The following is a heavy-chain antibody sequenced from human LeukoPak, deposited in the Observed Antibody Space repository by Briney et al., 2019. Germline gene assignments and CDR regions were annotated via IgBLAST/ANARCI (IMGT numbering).Heavy chain of an antibody. CDR3: ASASSGWYGVSY. D-gene: IGHD6-19*01. CDR2: IDSDGSIT. CDR1: GFTFSNYW. Sequence: GGSLRLSCAASGFTFSNYWMHWARQAPGKGLVWVSRIDSDGSITNYADSVKGRFTISRDNAKNTLYLHMNSLRAEDTAVYYCASASSGWYGVSYWGQGTLVTVSS. J-gene: IGHJ4*02. V-gene: IGHV3-74*01.